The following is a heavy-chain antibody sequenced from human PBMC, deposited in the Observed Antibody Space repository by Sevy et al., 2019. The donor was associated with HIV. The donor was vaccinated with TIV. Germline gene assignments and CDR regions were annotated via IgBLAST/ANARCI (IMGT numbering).Heavy chain of an antibody. V-gene: IGHV3-48*01. CDR2: ISSSSTTK. CDR1: GFRFSGYS. CDR3: ASYNVEWGGYDFDY. Sequence: GGSLRLSCAASGFRFSGYSMNWVRQAPGKGLEWVSYISSSSTTKYYADSVKGRFTIFRDNAKNSLYLQMNSLRAEDTAVYYCASYNVEWGGYDFDYWGQGTLVTVSS. J-gene: IGHJ4*02. D-gene: IGHD3-3*01.